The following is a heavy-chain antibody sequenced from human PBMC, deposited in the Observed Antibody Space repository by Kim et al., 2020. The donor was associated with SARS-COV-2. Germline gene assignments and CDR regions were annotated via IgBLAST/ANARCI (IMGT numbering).Heavy chain of an antibody. J-gene: IGHJ6*02. D-gene: IGHD3-10*01. CDR2: IIPILGIA. CDR1: GGTFSSYA. CDR3: ARDGSGSYYNPRVSYYGMDV. V-gene: IGHV1-69*04. Sequence: SVKVSCKASGGTFSSYAISWVRQAPGQGLEWMGRIIPILGIANYAQKFQGRVTITADKSTSTAYMELSSLRSEDTAVYYCARDGSGSYYNPRVSYYGMDVWGQGTTVTVSS.